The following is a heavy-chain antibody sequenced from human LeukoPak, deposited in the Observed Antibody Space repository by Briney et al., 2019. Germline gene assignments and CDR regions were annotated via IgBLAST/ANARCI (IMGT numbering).Heavy chain of an antibody. CDR2: IKQDGSEK. J-gene: IGHJ6*02. CDR3: ARAGSRYYYYYYGMDV. Sequence: GGSLRLSCAASGFTFSSYWMSWVRQAPGKGLEWVANIKQDGSEKYYVDSVKGRFTISRDNAKNSLYLQMSSLRAEDTAVYYCARAGSRYYYYYYGMDVWGQGTTVTVSS. CDR1: GFTFSSYW. V-gene: IGHV3-7*04.